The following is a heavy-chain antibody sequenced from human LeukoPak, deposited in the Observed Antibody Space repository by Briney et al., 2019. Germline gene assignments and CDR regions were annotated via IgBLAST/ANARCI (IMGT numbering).Heavy chain of an antibody. V-gene: IGHV4-59*01. CDR3: ARALAATEDLYYYYGMDV. CDR1: GGSISSYY. CDR2: IYYSGST. J-gene: IGHJ6*02. D-gene: IGHD6-13*01. Sequence: SETLSLTCTVSGGSISSYYWSWTRQPPGKGLEWIGYIYYSGSTNYNPSLKSRVTISVDTSKNQFSLKLSSVTAADTAVYYCARALAATEDLYYYYGMDVWGQGTTVTVSS.